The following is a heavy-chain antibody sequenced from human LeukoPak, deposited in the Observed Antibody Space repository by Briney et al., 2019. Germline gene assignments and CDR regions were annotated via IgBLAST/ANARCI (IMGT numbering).Heavy chain of an antibody. CDR1: GGSISSYY. CDR2: IYYSGST. V-gene: IGHV4-59*01. CDR3: ASSPQEVRGAMDY. D-gene: IGHD3-10*01. Sequence: ASETLSLTCTVSGGSISSYYWSWIRQPPGKGLEWLGYIYYSGSTNYNPSLKSRVTISVDTSKNQFSLKLSSVTAADTAVYYCASSPQEVRGAMDYWGQGTLVTVSS. J-gene: IGHJ4*02.